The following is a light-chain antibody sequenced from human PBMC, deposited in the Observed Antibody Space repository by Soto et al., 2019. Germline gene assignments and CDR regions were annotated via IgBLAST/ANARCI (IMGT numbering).Light chain of an antibody. CDR3: QPHGRSPPT. CDR2: GAS. CDR1: QSVSSY. J-gene: IGKJ1*01. Sequence: ESVLTRSPRTMALSPGERATLSCRASQSVSSYLAWYQQKPGQAPRLLIHGASSRATGIPDRISGSGSGTDFTLTISRLEPEDFAMYYCQPHGRSPPTFGQGTKVDIK. V-gene: IGKV3-20*01.